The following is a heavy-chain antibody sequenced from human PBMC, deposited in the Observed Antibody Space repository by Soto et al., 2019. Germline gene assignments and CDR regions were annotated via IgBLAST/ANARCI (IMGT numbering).Heavy chain of an antibody. V-gene: IGHV3-48*02. J-gene: IGHJ4*02. CDR2: ISSSSTI. Sequence: EVQLVESGGGLVQPGGSLRLSCAASGFTFSSYSMNWVRQAPGKGLEWVSYISSSSTIYYADSVKGRFTISRDNAKNSLYLQMNSLRDEDTAVYYCARDFSPNGGTPYYWGQGTLVTVSS. D-gene: IGHD2-15*01. CDR1: GFTFSSYS. CDR3: ARDFSPNGGTPYY.